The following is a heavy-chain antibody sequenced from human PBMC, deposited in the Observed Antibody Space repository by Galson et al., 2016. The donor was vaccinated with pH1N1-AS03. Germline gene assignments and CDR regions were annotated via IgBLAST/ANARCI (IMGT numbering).Heavy chain of an antibody. J-gene: IGHJ4*02. CDR3: ATAGNYFDIRLFDY. V-gene: IGHV1-69*05. CDR2: VKGVFRTT. CDR1: GLTFSSYA. D-gene: IGHD3-9*01. Sequence: SCKASGLTFSSYAISRVRQAPGQGLEWMGGVKGVFRTTNYAQKFQGRITITMDQSTGTAYMEVSSLRAEDTAVYYCATAGNYFDIRLFDYWGQGTPVTVLS.